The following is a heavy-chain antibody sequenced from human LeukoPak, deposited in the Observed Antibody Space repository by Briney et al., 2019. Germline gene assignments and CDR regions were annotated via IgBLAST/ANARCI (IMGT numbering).Heavy chain of an antibody. CDR3: ARGNDMIVVVDAFDI. J-gene: IGHJ3*02. V-gene: IGHV3-21*01. Sequence: GGSLRLSCAASGFTFSSYSMNWVRQAPGKGLEWVSSISSSSSYIYYADSVKSRFTISRDNAKNSLYLQMNSLRAEDTAVYYCARGNDMIVVVDAFDIWGQGTMVTVSS. D-gene: IGHD3-22*01. CDR1: GFTFSSYS. CDR2: ISSSSSYI.